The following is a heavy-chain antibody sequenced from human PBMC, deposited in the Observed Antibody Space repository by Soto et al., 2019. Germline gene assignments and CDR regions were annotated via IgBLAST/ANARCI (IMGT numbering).Heavy chain of an antibody. D-gene: IGHD1-1*01. J-gene: IGHJ6*02. CDR1: GYTFTTYG. CDR3: ARDGERDTGLNFYYYLHAMDV. V-gene: IGHV1-18*04. Sequence: ASVKVSCKASGYTFTTYGISWVRQAPGQGLEWMGWISPYNGTTKYAEKFQGEMTMTTDTATSTAYMDLRSLRSDDTAVYYCARDGERDTGLNFYYYLHAMDVWGQGTTVTVSS. CDR2: ISPYNGTT.